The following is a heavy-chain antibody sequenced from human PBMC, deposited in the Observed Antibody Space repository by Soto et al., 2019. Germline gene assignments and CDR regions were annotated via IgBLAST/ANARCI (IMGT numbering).Heavy chain of an antibody. Sequence: QVQLQESGPGLVKPSETLSLSCSVSGDSISRGSYFWSWIRQPPGKGLEWIGYVYYSGSTNYNPSRKSRVTMSVDRSKNQISLKLISVTAADTAVYYCAREMSSMTWYFDIWGRGAPVTVSS. J-gene: IGHJ2*01. CDR3: AREMSSMTWYFDI. CDR1: GDSISRGSYF. V-gene: IGHV4-61*01. CDR2: VYYSGST.